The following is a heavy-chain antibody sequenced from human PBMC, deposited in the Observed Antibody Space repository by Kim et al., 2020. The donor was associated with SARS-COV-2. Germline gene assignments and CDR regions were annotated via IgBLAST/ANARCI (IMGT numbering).Heavy chain of an antibody. Sequence: NYAQKFQGRVTITADESTSTAYMELSGLRSEDTAVYYCAREGTMIALFDIWGQGTMVTVSS. D-gene: IGHD3-22*01. CDR3: AREGTMIALFDI. J-gene: IGHJ3*02. V-gene: IGHV1-69*01.